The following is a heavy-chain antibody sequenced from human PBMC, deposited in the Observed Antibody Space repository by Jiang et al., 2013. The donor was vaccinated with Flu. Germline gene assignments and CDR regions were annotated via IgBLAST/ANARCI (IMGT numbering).Heavy chain of an antibody. J-gene: IGHJ6*02. CDR1: GGTFSSYT. V-gene: IGHV1-69*02. D-gene: IGHD5-24*01. CDR2: IIPILGIA. Sequence: GAEVKKPGSSVKVSCKASGGTFSSYTISWVRQAPGQGLEWMGRIIPILGIANYAQKFQGRVTITADKSTSTAYMELSSLRSEDTAVYYCARPTMATPKNPYYYYGMDVWGQGTTVTVSS. CDR3: ARPTMATPKNPYYYYGMDV.